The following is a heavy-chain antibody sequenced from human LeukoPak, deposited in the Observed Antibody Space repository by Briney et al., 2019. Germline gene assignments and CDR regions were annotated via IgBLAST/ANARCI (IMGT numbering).Heavy chain of an antibody. CDR1: GGSISSYY. V-gene: IGHV4-59*01. J-gene: IGHJ4*02. CDR3: ARVSPIPYSSSWYNLFFDY. D-gene: IGHD6-13*01. CDR2: IYYSEST. Sequence: PSETLSLTCSVSGGSISSYYWSWIRQPPGKGLEWIGYIYYSESTNYNPSLKSRVTISVDTSKNLFSLKLSSVTAADTAVYYCARVSPIPYSSSWYNLFFDYWGQGTLVTVSS.